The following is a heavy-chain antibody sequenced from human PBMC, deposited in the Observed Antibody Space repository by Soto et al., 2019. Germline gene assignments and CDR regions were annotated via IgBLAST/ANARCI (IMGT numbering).Heavy chain of an antibody. V-gene: IGHV4-34*01. D-gene: IGHD2-15*01. CDR3: ARGPDIVVVVAATPQSDYGMDV. J-gene: IGHJ6*02. CDR2: INHSGST. Sequence: QVQLQQWGAGLLKPSETLSLTCAVYGGSFSGYYWSWIRQPPGKGLEWIGEINHSGSTNYNPSLKSRVTISVDPSKVQFSLKLSSVTAAETAVYYCARGPDIVVVVAATPQSDYGMDVWGQGTTVTVSS. CDR1: GGSFSGYY.